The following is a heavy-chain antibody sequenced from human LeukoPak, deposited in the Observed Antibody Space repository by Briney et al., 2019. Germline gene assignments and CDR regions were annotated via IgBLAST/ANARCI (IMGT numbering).Heavy chain of an antibody. CDR3: ARDIVVVVAATHDAFDI. V-gene: IGHV3-74*01. CDR1: GFTFSSYG. Sequence: GGSLRLSCAASGFTFSSYGMHWVRQAPGKGLVWVSRINSDGSSTSYADSVKGRFTISRDNAKNTLYLQMNSLRAEDTAVYYCARDIVVVVAATHDAFDIWGQGTMVTVSS. J-gene: IGHJ3*02. D-gene: IGHD2-15*01. CDR2: INSDGSST.